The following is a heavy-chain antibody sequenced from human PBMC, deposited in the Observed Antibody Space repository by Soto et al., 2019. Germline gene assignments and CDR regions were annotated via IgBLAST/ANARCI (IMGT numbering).Heavy chain of an antibody. CDR2: IYYSGST. CDR1: GGSISSYY. CDR3: ARGTTGTTPDYYYYYYMDV. J-gene: IGHJ6*03. Sequence: SETLSLTCTVSGGSISSYYWTWIRQPPGKGLEWIGYIYYSGSTYYNPSLKSRVTISVDTSKNQFSLKLSSVTAADTAVYYCARGTTGTTPDYYYYYYMDVWGKGTTVTVSS. D-gene: IGHD1-1*01. V-gene: IGHV4-59*12.